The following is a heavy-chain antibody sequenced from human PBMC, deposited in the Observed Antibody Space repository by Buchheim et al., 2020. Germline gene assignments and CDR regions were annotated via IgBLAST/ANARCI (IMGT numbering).Heavy chain of an antibody. D-gene: IGHD1-1*01. V-gene: IGHV3-23*01. CDR2: IIFSGGSA. CDR3: AKSTQLYSPFDY. J-gene: IGHJ4*02. Sequence: EVQLLESGGHLVQPGGSLRLSCAASGFTFSSYAMSWVRQAPGKGLEWVSTIIFSGGSANYADSVRGRSPISRDNSKNRLYLQMNSLRGEDTAVYYCAKSTQLYSPFDYWGQGTL. CDR1: GFTFSSYA.